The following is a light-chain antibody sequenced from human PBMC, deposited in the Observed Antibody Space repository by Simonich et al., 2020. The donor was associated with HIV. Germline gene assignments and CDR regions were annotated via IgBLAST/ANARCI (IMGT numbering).Light chain of an antibody. CDR2: KDT. Sequence: SYELTQPPSVSVSPGQTARISCPGDALPKQYAYWYQQKPGQAPVLVMCKDTERPSGIPGRFAGSSSGTTVTLTISGVQAEDEADYYCQSADSSGTQRVFGGGTKLTVL. J-gene: IGLJ2*01. CDR1: ALPKQY. CDR3: QSADSSGTQRV. V-gene: IGLV3-25*03.